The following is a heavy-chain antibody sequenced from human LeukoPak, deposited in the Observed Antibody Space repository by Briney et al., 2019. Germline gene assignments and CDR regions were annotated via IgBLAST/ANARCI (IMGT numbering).Heavy chain of an antibody. Sequence: GGSLRLSCAASGFTFSSYEMDWVRQAPGKGLEWVSYISSSGSSIYYADSVKGRFTMSRDNAKNSLYLQMDSLRAEDTALYYCAKDMVATVTTSFDYWGQGTLVTVSS. V-gene: IGHV3-48*03. CDR1: GFTFSSYE. CDR3: AKDMVATVTTSFDY. CDR2: ISSSGSSI. D-gene: IGHD4-17*01. J-gene: IGHJ4*02.